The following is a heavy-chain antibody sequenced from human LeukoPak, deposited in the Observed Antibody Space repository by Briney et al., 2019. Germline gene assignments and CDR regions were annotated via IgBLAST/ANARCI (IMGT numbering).Heavy chain of an antibody. D-gene: IGHD6-19*01. V-gene: IGHV3-74*01. CDR1: GFTFSSCW. CDR3: ARVRSSGWSYFDY. CDR2: INSDGSST. J-gene: IGHJ4*02. Sequence: PGGSLRLSCAASGFTFSSCWMHWVRQAPGKGLVWVSRINSDGSSTSYADSVKGRFTISRDNAKNTLYLQMNSLRPEDTAVYYCARVRSSGWSYFDYWGQGTLVTVSS.